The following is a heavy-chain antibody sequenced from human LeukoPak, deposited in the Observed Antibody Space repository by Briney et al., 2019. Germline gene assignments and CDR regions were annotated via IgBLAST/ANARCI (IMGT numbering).Heavy chain of an antibody. J-gene: IGHJ3*02. Sequence: SETLSLTCTVSGGSINSYYWSWIRQPPGKGLEWIGYIYYSGSTYYNPSLKSRVTISVDTSKNQFSLKLSSVTAADTAVYYCARGSLEYVVLQLFDIWGQGTMVTVSS. CDR2: IYYSGST. CDR3: ARGSLEYVVLQLFDI. CDR1: GGSINSYY. V-gene: IGHV4-59*12. D-gene: IGHD3-16*01.